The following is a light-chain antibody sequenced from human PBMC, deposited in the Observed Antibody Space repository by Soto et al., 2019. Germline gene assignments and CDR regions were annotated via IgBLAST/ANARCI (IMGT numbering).Light chain of an antibody. V-gene: IGLV2-8*01. CDR1: RSDVGGYNY. J-gene: IGLJ1*01. CDR2: EVN. CDR3: SSYAGSSNV. Sequence: QSALTQPPSASGSPGQSVAISCTGTRSDVGGYNYVSWYQQHPGKAPKLMIYEVNKRPSGVPDRFSGSKSGNTASLTVSGLQAEDEAEYYCSSYAGSSNVFGTGTKLTVL.